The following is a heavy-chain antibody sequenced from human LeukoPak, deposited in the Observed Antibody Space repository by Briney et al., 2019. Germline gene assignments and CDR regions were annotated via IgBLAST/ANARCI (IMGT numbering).Heavy chain of an antibody. Sequence: PGGSLRLSCAASGFTFSSYAMHWVRQAPGKGLEWVSAISGSGGSTYYADSVKGRFTISRDNSKNTLYLQMNSLRAEDTAVYYCAQDIVVVPAAINWFDPWGQGTLVTVSS. J-gene: IGHJ5*02. CDR1: GFTFSSYA. CDR3: AQDIVVVPAAINWFDP. V-gene: IGHV3-23*01. CDR2: ISGSGGST. D-gene: IGHD2-2*02.